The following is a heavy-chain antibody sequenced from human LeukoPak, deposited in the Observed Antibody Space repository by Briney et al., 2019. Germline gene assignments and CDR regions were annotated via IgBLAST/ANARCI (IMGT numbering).Heavy chain of an antibody. D-gene: IGHD6-13*01. Sequence: GGSLRLSCAASGFTFSSYGLHWVRQAPGKGLEWVALIWYDGSIKYYADSVTGRFTISRDNSKNTPCLQMNSLRAEDTAVYYCARDGQQLVSYYFDLWGRGTLVTVSS. J-gene: IGHJ2*01. V-gene: IGHV3-33*01. CDR1: GFTFSSYG. CDR2: IWYDGSIK. CDR3: ARDGQQLVSYYFDL.